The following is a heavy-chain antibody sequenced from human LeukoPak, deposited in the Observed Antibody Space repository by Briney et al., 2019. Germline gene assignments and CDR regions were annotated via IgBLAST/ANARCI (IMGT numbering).Heavy chain of an antibody. J-gene: IGHJ5*02. D-gene: IGHD3-10*01. Sequence: PSETLSLTCTVSGGSISSYYWSWIRQPPGNGLEWIGYIYYSESTNYNPSLKSRVTISVDTSKNQFSLKLSSVTAADTAVYYCARDGGSGSPPGKFDPWGQGTLVTVSS. CDR3: ARDGGSGSPPGKFDP. CDR2: IYYSEST. CDR1: GGSISSYY. V-gene: IGHV4-59*01.